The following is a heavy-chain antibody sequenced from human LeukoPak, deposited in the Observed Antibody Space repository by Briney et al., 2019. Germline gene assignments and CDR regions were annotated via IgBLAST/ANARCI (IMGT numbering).Heavy chain of an antibody. CDR1: GGTFSSYA. CDR2: IIPILGIA. D-gene: IGHD3-22*01. CDR3: AKSTYYYDSSGYYQEPDAFDI. Sequence: SVKVSCKASGGTFSSYAISWLRQAPGQGLEWMGRIIPILGIANYARKLQGRVTITADKSTSTAYMELSSLTYEDTAVYYCAKSTYYYDSSGYYQEPDAFDIWGQGTMVTVSS. J-gene: IGHJ3*02. V-gene: IGHV1-69*04.